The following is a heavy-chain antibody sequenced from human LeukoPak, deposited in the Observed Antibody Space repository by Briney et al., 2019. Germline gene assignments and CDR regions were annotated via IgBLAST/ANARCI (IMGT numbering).Heavy chain of an antibody. CDR2: IKQDGSEK. CDR3: ARVRGAPFDC. Sequence: GGSLRLSCAASGFTSSDYWMHWVRQAPGKGLEWVANIKQDGSEKNYVASVKGRFTISRDNAKNSLYLQMNSLRAEDTALYYGARVRGAPFDCWGQGTLVTVSS. J-gene: IGHJ4*02. CDR1: GFTSSDYW. V-gene: IGHV3-7*01. D-gene: IGHD3-10*01.